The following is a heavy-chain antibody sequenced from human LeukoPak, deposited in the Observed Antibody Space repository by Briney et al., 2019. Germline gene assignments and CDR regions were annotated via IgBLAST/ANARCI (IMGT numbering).Heavy chain of an antibody. Sequence: GASVKVSCTASGYTFTSYYMHWVRQAPGQGPEWMGIINLSGGSTEYAQKFQGRVTMTRDTSTSTVYMELSSLRSEDTGVYYCAREWGKPTVTFDYWGQGTLVTVFS. V-gene: IGHV1-46*01. CDR1: GYTFTSYY. J-gene: IGHJ4*02. D-gene: IGHD1-26*01. CDR3: AREWGKPTVTFDY. CDR2: INLSGGST.